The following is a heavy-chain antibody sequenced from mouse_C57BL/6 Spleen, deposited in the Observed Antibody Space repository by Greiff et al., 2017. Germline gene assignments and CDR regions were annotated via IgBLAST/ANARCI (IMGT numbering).Heavy chain of an antibody. D-gene: IGHD1-1*01. V-gene: IGHV1-66*01. J-gene: IGHJ2*01. CDR1: GYSFTSYY. CDR2: IYPGSGNT. CDR3: ASLYYGSSLDY. Sequence: VQLQQSGPELVKPGASVKISCKASGYSFTSYYIHWVKQRPGQGLEWIGWIYPGSGNTKYNGKFKGKATLTADTSSSTAYMQLSSLTSEDSAVYYCASLYYGSSLDYWGQGTTLTVSS.